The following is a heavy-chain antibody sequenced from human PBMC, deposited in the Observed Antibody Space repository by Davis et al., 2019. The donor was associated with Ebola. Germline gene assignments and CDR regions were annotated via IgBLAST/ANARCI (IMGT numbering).Heavy chain of an antibody. CDR2: ISSSGSNI. J-gene: IGHJ4*02. D-gene: IGHD3-16*02. V-gene: IGHV3-48*03. Sequence: GESLKISCAASGFTFSSYEMNWVRQAPGKGLEWISYISSSGSNIYYADSVKGRFTIYRDNAKNSLYLQMNSLRAEDTAVYYCARGDRDDYVWGSYRRYFDYWGQGTLVTVSS. CDR1: GFTFSSYE. CDR3: ARGDRDDYVWGSYRRYFDY.